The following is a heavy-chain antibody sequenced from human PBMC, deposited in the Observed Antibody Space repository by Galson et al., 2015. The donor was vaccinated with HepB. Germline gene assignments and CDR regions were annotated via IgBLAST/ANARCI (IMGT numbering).Heavy chain of an antibody. CDR1: GFTFSNAW. J-gene: IGHJ4*02. CDR3: TTDLSTVTTTFDY. V-gene: IGHV3-15*01. Sequence: SLRLSCAASGFTFSNAWMSWVRQAPGRGLEWVGRIKSKTDGGTTDYAAPVKGRFTISRDDSKNTLYPQMNSLKTEDTAVYYCTTDLSTVTTTFDYWGQGTLVTVSS. D-gene: IGHD4-17*01. CDR2: IKSKTDGGTT.